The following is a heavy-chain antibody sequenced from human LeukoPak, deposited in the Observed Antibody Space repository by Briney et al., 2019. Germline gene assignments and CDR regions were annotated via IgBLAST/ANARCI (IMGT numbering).Heavy chain of an antibody. CDR2: XKSKTDGGTT. CDR1: GFTFSNAW. V-gene: IGHV3-15*01. Sequence: GGSLRLSCAASGFTFSNAWMSWVRQAPGKGLEWVGXXKSKTDGGTTDYAAPVKGRFTISRDDSKNTLYLQMNSLKTEDTAVYYCTTDKTMVRGVPFDYWGQGTLVTVSS. CDR3: TTDKTMVRGVPFDY. J-gene: IGHJ4*02. D-gene: IGHD3-10*01.